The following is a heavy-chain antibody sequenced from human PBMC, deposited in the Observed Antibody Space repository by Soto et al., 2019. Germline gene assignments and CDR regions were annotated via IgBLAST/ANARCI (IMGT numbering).Heavy chain of an antibody. V-gene: IGHV1-69*06. J-gene: IGHJ3*02. D-gene: IGHD4-17*01. CDR3: ARSRNVAEFNDYGGNYHGLDI. Sequence: QVQLEQSGAEVKKAGSSVKVSCKAFGGSVNSHAISWVRQAPGQGLEWMGGIIPMFGTPTYAQRFQAGVTIRADKSTSTVYLDLSSLRSEDTAMYYCARSRNVAEFNDYGGNYHGLDIWGQGTMVTVSS. CDR1: GGSVNSHA. CDR2: IIPMFGTP.